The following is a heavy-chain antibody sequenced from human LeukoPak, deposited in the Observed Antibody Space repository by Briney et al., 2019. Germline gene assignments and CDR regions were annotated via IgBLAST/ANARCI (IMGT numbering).Heavy chain of an antibody. CDR3: AKIDMWNPAY. D-gene: IGHD1-1*01. V-gene: IGHV3-66*02. CDR2: IYNDGST. Sequence: PGGSLRLSCAASGFTVSNSYIAWVRQAPGKGLEWVSSIYNDGSTVYADSVKGRFTISRDNSKNTLYLQMNSLRGDDTSVYYCAKIDMWNPAYWGQGTLVTVSS. CDR1: GFTVSNSY. J-gene: IGHJ4*02.